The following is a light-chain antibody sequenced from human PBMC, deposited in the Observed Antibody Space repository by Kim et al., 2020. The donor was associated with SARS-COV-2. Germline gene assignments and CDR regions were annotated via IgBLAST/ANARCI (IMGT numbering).Light chain of an antibody. V-gene: IGKV1-6*01. CDR1: QDIRND. Sequence: AFVGDRVTITCRASQDIRNDLGGYQQKPGKAPKLLIYAVSTLQSGVPSRFSGSGSATDFTLTISSLQAEDFATYYCLQNYNYPHTFGQGTKLEI. J-gene: IGKJ2*01. CDR2: AVS. CDR3: LQNYNYPHT.